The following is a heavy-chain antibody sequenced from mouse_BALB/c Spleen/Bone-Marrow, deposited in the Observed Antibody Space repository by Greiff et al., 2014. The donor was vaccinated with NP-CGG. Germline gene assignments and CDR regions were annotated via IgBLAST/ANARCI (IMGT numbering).Heavy chain of an antibody. Sequence: LQQSGPELAKPGALVKISCKASGYTFTSYDINWVKQRPGQGLEWIGCIYPGDGSTKYNEKFKGKATLTAVKSSSTAYMQLSSLASENSADYFCAGSGGDSMDYWGQGTSVTVSS. D-gene: IGHD6-2*01. V-gene: IGHV1S33*01. J-gene: IGHJ4*01. CDR3: AGSGGDSMDY. CDR1: GYTFTSYD. CDR2: IYPGDGST.